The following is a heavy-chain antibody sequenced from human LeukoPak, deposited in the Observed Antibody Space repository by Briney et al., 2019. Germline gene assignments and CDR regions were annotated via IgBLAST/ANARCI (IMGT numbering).Heavy chain of an antibody. CDR1: GFTFGSYA. J-gene: IGHJ4*02. V-gene: IGHV3-23*01. CDR2: ISGSGGST. D-gene: IGHD4-17*01. CDR3: AKDQRGTTVVTVTDY. Sequence: GGSLRLSCAASGFTFGSYAMSWVRQAPGKGLEWVSAISGSGGSTYYADSVKGRFTISRDNSKNTLYLQMNSLRAEDTAVYYCAKDQRGTTVVTVTDYWGQGTLVTVSS.